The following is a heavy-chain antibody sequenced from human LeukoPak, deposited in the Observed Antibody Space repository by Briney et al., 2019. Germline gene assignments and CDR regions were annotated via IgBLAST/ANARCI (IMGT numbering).Heavy chain of an antibody. V-gene: IGHV1-2*02. J-gene: IGHJ6*03. CDR2: INPNSGGT. Sequence: ASVKVSCKASGYTFTGYYMHWVRQAPGQGFEWMGWINPNSGGTNYAQKFQGRVAMTRDTSISTAYMELSRLRSDDTAVYYCARDRLGQEFGAYMDVWGKGTTVTVSS. CDR1: GYTFTGYY. CDR3: ARDRLGQEFGAYMDV. D-gene: IGHD3-16*01.